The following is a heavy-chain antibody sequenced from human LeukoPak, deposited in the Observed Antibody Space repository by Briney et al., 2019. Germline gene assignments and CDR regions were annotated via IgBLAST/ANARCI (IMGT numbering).Heavy chain of an antibody. CDR1: GYTFTSYA. Sequence: ASVKVSCKASGYTFTSYAMNWVRQAPGQGLEWMGWINTNTGNPTYAQGFAGRFVFSLDTSVNTAYLQISSLKTEDTAVYYCARDPRGGYSNLYPWGQGTLVTVSS. CDR3: ARDPRGGYSNLYP. J-gene: IGHJ5*02. CDR2: INTNTGNP. V-gene: IGHV7-4-1*02. D-gene: IGHD4-11*01.